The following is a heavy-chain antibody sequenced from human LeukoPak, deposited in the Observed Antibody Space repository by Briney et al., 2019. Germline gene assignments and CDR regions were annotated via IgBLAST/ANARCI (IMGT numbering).Heavy chain of an antibody. CDR2: ITRSSDYK. V-gene: IGHV3-21*01. D-gene: IGHD1-20*01. J-gene: IGHJ5*02. Sequence: GGSLRLSCAASGFTFSSYSMNWVRQAPGKGLEWVSSITRSSDYKYYADSVKGRFTVSRDNAKNSLYLQMDSLRAEDTAVYFCARDNWNAAPRAFAPWGQGILVTVSS. CDR3: ARDNWNAAPRAFAP. CDR1: GFTFSSYS.